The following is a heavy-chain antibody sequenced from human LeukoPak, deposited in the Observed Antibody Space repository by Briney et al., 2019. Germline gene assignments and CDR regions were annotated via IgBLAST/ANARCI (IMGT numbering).Heavy chain of an antibody. CDR3: AREEYNWNDVGWFDP. CDR2: IYTSGST. V-gene: IGHV4-4*07. CDR1: GGSISSYY. D-gene: IGHD1-1*01. J-gene: IGHJ5*02. Sequence: SETLSLTCTASGGSISSYYWSWIRQPAGKGLEWIGRIYTSGSTNYNPSLKSRVTMSVDTSKNQFSLKLSSVTAADTAVYYCAREEYNWNDVGWFDPWGQGTLVTVSS.